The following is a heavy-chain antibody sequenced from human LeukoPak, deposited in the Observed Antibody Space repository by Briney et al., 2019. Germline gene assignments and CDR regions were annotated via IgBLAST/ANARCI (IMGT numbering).Heavy chain of an antibody. Sequence: PGGSLRLSCIVSGFTFSGYEMSWVRQAPGKGLEWVSCISSSGGSPYYADSVEGRFTISRDNAKNSLFLQINSLRVEDTAIYYCVSGGRWLYLGDYWGQGTLATVSS. CDR1: GFTFSGYE. CDR3: VSGGRWLYLGDY. D-gene: IGHD5-24*01. CDR2: ISSSGGSP. J-gene: IGHJ4*02. V-gene: IGHV3-48*03.